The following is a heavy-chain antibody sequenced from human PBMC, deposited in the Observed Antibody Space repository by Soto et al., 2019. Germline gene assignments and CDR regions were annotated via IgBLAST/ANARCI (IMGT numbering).Heavy chain of an antibody. Sequence: PSETLSLTCTVSGGSISSSSYYWGWIRQPPGKGLEWIGSIYYSGSTYYNPSLKSRVTISVDTSKNQFSLKLSSVTAADTAVYYCARRGLFFDWLFIEYYFDYWGQGTLVTVSS. CDR1: GGSISSSSYY. CDR3: ARRGLFFDWLFIEYYFDY. D-gene: IGHD3-9*01. CDR2: IYYSGST. J-gene: IGHJ4*02. V-gene: IGHV4-39*01.